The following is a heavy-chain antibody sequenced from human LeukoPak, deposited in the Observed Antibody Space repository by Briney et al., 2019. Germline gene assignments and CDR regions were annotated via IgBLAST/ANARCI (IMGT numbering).Heavy chain of an antibody. V-gene: IGHV4-38-2*02. CDR3: ARDLIAAAIDY. Sequence: SETLSLTCAVSGYSISSGYYWGGIRQPPGKGLEWIGSIYHSGSTYYNPSLKSRVTISVDTSKNQFSLKLSSVTAADTAVYYCARDLIAAAIDYWGQGTLVTVSS. J-gene: IGHJ4*02. CDR2: IYHSGST. CDR1: GYSISSGYY. D-gene: IGHD6-13*01.